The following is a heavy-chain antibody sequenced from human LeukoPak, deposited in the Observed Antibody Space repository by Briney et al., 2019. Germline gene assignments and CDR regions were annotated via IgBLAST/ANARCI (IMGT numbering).Heavy chain of an antibody. CDR3: AKTRPLDSSSWSHGDY. CDR1: GFTFSSYA. Sequence: PGGSLRLSCAASGFTFSSYAINWVRQTPGKGLEWVSTISGSGGSTYYADSVKGRFTISRDNPKNTLYLQMNSLRAEDTAVYYCAKTRPLDSSSWSHGDYWGQGTLVTVSS. CDR2: ISGSGGST. J-gene: IGHJ4*02. D-gene: IGHD6-13*01. V-gene: IGHV3-23*01.